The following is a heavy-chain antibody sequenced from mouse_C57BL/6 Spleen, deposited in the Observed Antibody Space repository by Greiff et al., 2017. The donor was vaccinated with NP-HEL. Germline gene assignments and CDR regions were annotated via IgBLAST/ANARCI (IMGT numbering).Heavy chain of an antibody. CDR3: ARWSNYKGFDY. V-gene: IGHV1-69*01. J-gene: IGHJ2*01. Sequence: QVQLKQPGAELVMPGASVKLSCKASGYTFTSYWMHWVKQRPGQGLEWIGEIDPSDSYTNYNQKFKGKSTLTVDKSSSTAYMQLSSLTSEDSAVYYCARWSNYKGFDYWGQGTTLTVSS. CDR2: IDPSDSYT. D-gene: IGHD2-5*01. CDR1: GYTFTSYW.